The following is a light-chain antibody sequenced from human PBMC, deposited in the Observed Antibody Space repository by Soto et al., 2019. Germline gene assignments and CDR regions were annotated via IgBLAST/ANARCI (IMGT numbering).Light chain of an antibody. J-gene: IGLJ2*01. CDR2: RSN. V-gene: IGLV1-47*01. CDR3: EAWDDSLDIPV. CDR1: TSNIGDNF. Sequence: QSVLTQPPSASGTPGQRVSISCSGGTSNIGDNFVYWYQKFPGTAPKLLIYRSNERRSGVPDRFSGSKSGNSAFLDISGIRYGDEADYYCEAWDDSLDIPVFGGGTKLTVL.